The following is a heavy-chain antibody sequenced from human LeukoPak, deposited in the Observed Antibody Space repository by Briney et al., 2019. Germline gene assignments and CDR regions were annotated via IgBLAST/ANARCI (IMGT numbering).Heavy chain of an antibody. V-gene: IGHV3-7*01. J-gene: IGHJ4*02. Sequence: GGSLRISCAASAFTFRNYWMSWVRQAPGKGLERVANIKQDGSEKYYVDSVKGRFTISRDNAKNSLYLQMNSLRAEDTAVYYCARVAGAITGTFFDYWGQGTPVTVSS. CDR3: ARVAGAITGTFFDY. CDR2: IKQDGSEK. D-gene: IGHD1-20*01. CDR1: AFTFRNYW.